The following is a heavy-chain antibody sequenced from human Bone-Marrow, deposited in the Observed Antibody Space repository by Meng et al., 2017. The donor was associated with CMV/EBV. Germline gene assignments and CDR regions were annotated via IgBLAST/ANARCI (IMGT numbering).Heavy chain of an antibody. J-gene: IGHJ4*02. Sequence: GGSLRLSCAASGFTFSSYAMHWVRQAPGKGLEWVAVISYDGSNKYYADSVKGRFTISRDNSKNTLYLQMNSLRAEDTAVYYCALSGGYCTNGVCYKRRLWGYWGQGTLVTVSS. D-gene: IGHD2-8*01. V-gene: IGHV3-30*04. CDR2: ISYDGSNK. CDR3: ALSGGYCTNGVCYKRRLWGY. CDR1: GFTFSSYA.